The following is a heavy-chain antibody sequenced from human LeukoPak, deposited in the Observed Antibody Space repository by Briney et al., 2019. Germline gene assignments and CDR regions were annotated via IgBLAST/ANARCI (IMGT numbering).Heavy chain of an antibody. Sequence: SGTLSLTCAVSGGTIGASNWWSWVRQPPGKGLEWIGSIYHSGSTYYNPSLKSRVTISVDTSKNQFSLKLRSVTAADTAVYYCAREYSSGWYGDYWGQGTLVTVSS. CDR1: GGTIGASNW. J-gene: IGHJ4*02. V-gene: IGHV4-4*02. CDR3: AREYSSGWYGDY. CDR2: IYHSGST. D-gene: IGHD6-19*01.